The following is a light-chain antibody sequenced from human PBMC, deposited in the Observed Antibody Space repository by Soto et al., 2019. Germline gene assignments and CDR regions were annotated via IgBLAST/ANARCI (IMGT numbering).Light chain of an antibody. Sequence: QSVLSQPPSASGAPGQRVTISCSGSTSNIGSNSVNWYQHIPGTAPKLLIYGSNKRPSGVPDRFSGSKSGTSASLAISGLQSEDEADYYCAAWDDGLEDLLFGGGTKLTVL. CDR2: GSN. J-gene: IGLJ2*01. CDR3: AAWDDGLEDLL. CDR1: TSNIGSNS. V-gene: IGLV1-44*01.